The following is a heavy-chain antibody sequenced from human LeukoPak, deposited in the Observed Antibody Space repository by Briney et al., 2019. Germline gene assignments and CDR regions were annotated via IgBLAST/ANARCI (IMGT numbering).Heavy chain of an antibody. D-gene: IGHD3-22*01. J-gene: IGHJ3*02. Sequence: PSETLSLTCTVSGGSISSGTYYWSWIRQHPGKGLEWIGYIYYSGSTYFNPSLKSRVTISVDTSKNQFSLKLSSVTAADTAVYYCARAGTYYYDCSGYSGAFDIWGQGTMVTVSS. CDR1: GGSISSGTYY. CDR3: ARAGTYYYDCSGYSGAFDI. CDR2: IYYSGST. V-gene: IGHV4-31*03.